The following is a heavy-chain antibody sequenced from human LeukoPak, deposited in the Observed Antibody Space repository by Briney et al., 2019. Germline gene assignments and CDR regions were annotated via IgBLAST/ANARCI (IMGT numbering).Heavy chain of an antibody. CDR3: SRDGVGATLDY. V-gene: IGHV3-74*01. Sequence: GGSLRLSCAASGFTFSSYWMHGVRQAPGKGRVWVSRINSDGSSTSYEDSVKGRFTISRDNAKNTLYLQMNSLSGEDTAVYFCSRDGVGATLDYWRQGTLVTVSS. J-gene: IGHJ4*02. CDR2: INSDGSST. D-gene: IGHD1-26*01. CDR1: GFTFSSYW.